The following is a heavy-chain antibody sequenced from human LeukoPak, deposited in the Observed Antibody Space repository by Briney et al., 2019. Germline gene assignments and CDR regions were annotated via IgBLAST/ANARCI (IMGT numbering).Heavy chain of an antibody. V-gene: IGHV3-53*01. J-gene: IGHJ4*02. CDR2: IYSGGST. CDR1: GFTVSSNY. Sequence: GGSLILSCAASGFTVSSNYMSWVRQAPGKGLEWVSVIYSGGSTYYADSVKGRFTISRDNSKNTLYLQMNSLRAEDTAVYYCARVGVGGYSYGYLEYYFDYWGQGTLVTVSS. CDR3: ARVGVGGYSYGYLEYYFDY. D-gene: IGHD5-18*01.